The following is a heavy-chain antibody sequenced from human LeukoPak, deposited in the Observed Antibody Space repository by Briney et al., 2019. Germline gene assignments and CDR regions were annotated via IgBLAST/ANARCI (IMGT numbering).Heavy chain of an antibody. Sequence: GGSLRLSCAASGFTFSSYAMSWVRQAPGKGLEWVSAITGSGGSTYYADSVKGRFTISRDNSKNTLYLQMNSLRAEDTAVYYCARFSYSSSWYEDKTWGQGTLVTVSS. CDR1: GFTFSSYA. CDR2: ITGSGGST. CDR3: ARFSYSSSWYEDKT. D-gene: IGHD6-13*01. V-gene: IGHV3-23*01. J-gene: IGHJ4*02.